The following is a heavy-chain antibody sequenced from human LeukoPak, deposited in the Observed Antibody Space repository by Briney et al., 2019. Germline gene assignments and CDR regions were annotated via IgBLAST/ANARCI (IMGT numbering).Heavy chain of an antibody. V-gene: IGHV1-2*02. CDR1: GYTFTGFY. D-gene: IGHD6-13*01. CDR3: ARWDGYSSSPDY. J-gene: IGHJ4*02. CDR2: INPHSADT. Sequence: ASVKVSCKASGYTFTGFYMHWVRQAPGQGLEWMGWINPHSADTGYAQKFLGRVTMTRDMSISTIYMELTRLRSDDTALYYCARWDGYSSSPDYWGQGTLVTVSS.